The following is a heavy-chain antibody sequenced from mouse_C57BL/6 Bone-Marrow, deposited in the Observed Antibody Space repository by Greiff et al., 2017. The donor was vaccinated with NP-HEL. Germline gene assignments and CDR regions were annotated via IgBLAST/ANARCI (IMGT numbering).Heavy chain of an antibody. J-gene: IGHJ1*03. CDR2: IHPNSGST. Sequence: VQLQQPGAELVKPGASVKLSCKASGYTFTSYWMHWVKQRPGQGLEWIGMIHPNSGSTNYNEKFKSKATLTVEKSSSTAYMQLSSLTSEDSAVYYCARFYYDYDGWYFDVWGTGTTVTVSS. CDR1: GYTFTSYW. V-gene: IGHV1-64*01. CDR3: ARFYYDYDGWYFDV. D-gene: IGHD2-4*01.